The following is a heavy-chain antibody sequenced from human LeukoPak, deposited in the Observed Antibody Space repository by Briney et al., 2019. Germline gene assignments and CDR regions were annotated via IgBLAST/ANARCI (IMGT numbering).Heavy chain of an antibody. V-gene: IGHV4-34*01. D-gene: IGHD3-22*01. Sequence: SETLSLTCAVDGGSFSGYYSSWIRQPPGKGLEWIGEINHSGSTNYNPSLKSRVTISVDTSKNQFSLKLSSVTAADTAVYYCARANYYDSSGYPDHFDYWGQGTLVTVST. CDR1: GGSFSGYY. CDR3: ARANYYDSSGYPDHFDY. J-gene: IGHJ4*02. CDR2: INHSGST.